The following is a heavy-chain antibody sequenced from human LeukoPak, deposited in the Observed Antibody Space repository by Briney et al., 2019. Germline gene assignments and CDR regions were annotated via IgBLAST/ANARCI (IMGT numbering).Heavy chain of an antibody. CDR2: IYLDGSKI. V-gene: IGHV3-33*01. CDR3: ARDEYSSSWSNFDL. Sequence: PGRSLRLSCTASGFTLSSYAIHWVRQAPGKGLEWVSVIYLDGSKIYYADSVKGRFTLSRDNSKNTLYLQMNSLIAEDTAVYYCARDEYSSSWSNFDLWGRGTLVTVSS. J-gene: IGHJ2*01. D-gene: IGHD6-13*01. CDR1: GFTLSSYA.